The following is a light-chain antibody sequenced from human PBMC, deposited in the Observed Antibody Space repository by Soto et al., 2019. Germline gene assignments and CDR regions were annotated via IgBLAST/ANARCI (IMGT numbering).Light chain of an antibody. V-gene: IGKV3-20*01. Sequence: EIVLTQSPGTLFLSPGERATLSCRASQSVSSSYFAWYQQKPGQAPRLLIYGASSRATGIPDRFSGSGSGKDFTLTISRLEPEDFAVYYCQQYGTSPRITFGQGTRLEIK. CDR3: QQYGTSPRIT. CDR1: QSVSSSY. CDR2: GAS. J-gene: IGKJ5*01.